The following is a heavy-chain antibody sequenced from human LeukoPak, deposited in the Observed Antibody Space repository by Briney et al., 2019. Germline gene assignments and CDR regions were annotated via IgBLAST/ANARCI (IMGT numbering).Heavy chain of an antibody. J-gene: IGHJ5*02. CDR2: MYSSGST. CDR3: ARGSVAGPNWFDP. CDR1: GDSLRSGSSY. V-gene: IGHV4-61*02. Sequence: SETLSLTCTVSGDSLRSGSSYWSWTRQPAGKGLEWIGRMYSSGSTNYNPSLKSRVTISVDTSKNQFSLKLNSVTAADTAVYYCARGSVAGPNWFDPWGQGTLVTVSS. D-gene: IGHD6-19*01.